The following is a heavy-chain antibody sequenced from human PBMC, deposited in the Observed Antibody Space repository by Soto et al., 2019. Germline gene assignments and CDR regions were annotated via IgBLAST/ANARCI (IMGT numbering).Heavy chain of an antibody. J-gene: IGHJ6*02. CDR1: GYTFTDYW. V-gene: IGHV5-51*01. CDR3: ARGEDAFFYYGLDV. Sequence: ESLKISCKGSGYTFTDYWIGWVRQLPGKGLEWMGIIYPGDSDTRYSPSFQGQVTITADKSTSTAYLQWNTLKASDTAVYYCARGEDAFFYYGLDVWGQGITVTVSS. CDR2: IYPGDSDT.